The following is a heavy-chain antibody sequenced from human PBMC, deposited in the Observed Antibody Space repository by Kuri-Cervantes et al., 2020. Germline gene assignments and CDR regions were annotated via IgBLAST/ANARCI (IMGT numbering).Heavy chain of an antibody. CDR2: IPGSSSYI. Sequence: GSLRLSCAGSGFTFGDYTLNWVRQAPGKGLEWLSSIPGSSSYIYYADSVKGRFTISRDNTKKSLFLQMDSLRAEDTAVYFCATVVARTFEIWGQGTMVTVSS. CDR1: GFTFGDYT. CDR3: ATVVARTFEI. D-gene: IGHD2-15*01. V-gene: IGHV3-21*03. J-gene: IGHJ3*02.